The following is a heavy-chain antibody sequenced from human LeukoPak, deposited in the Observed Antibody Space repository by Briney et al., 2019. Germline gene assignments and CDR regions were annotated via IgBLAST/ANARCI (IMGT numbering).Heavy chain of an antibody. CDR2: IIPIFGTA. CDR1: GGTFSSYA. J-gene: IGHJ3*02. Sequence: GSSVKVSCKASGGTFSSYAISWVRQAPGQGLEWMGGIIPIFGTANYAQKFQGRVTITADKSTSTAYMELSSLRSEDTAVYYCARAGVGIAAARDAFDIWGQGTMVTVSS. D-gene: IGHD6-13*01. CDR3: ARAGVGIAAARDAFDI. V-gene: IGHV1-69*06.